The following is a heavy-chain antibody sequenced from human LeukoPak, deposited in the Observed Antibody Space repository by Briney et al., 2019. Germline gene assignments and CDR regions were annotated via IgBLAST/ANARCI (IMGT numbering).Heavy chain of an antibody. CDR3: ARGITAMVTDY. D-gene: IGHD5-18*01. Sequence: PGGSLRLSCAASGFTVSNTYMSWVRQAPGKGLEWVAVISYDGSNKYYADSVKGRFTISRDNSKNTLYLQMNSLRAEDTAVYYCARGITAMVTDYWGQGTLVTVSS. CDR2: ISYDGSNK. CDR1: GFTVSNTY. J-gene: IGHJ4*02. V-gene: IGHV3-30*03.